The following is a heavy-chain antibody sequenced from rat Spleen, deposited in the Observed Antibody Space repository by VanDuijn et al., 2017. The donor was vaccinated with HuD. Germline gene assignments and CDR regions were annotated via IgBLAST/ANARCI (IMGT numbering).Heavy chain of an antibody. Sequence: EVQLVESGGDLVQPGRSLKLSCAASGFTFSNYYMAWVRQAPTKGLEWVAYISTDGDTTHYRDSVKGRFTISRDNAESTLYLQMDSLRSEATATYYCARQDTSGYSNWFTYWGQGTLVTVSS. J-gene: IGHJ3*01. D-gene: IGHD4-3*01. V-gene: IGHV5-25*01. CDR1: GFTFSNYY. CDR2: ISTDGDTT. CDR3: ARQDTSGYSNWFTY.